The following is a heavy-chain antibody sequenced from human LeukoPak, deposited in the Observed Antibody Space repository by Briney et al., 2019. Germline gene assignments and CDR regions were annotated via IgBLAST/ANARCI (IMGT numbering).Heavy chain of an antibody. CDR3: AKGLFDYDILTGYPIQH. V-gene: IGHV3-23*01. D-gene: IGHD3-9*01. CDR1: GFSFSSHG. CDR2: ISGSGGST. J-gene: IGHJ1*01. Sequence: GESLRLSCAASGFSFSSHGMSWVRQAPGKGLEWVSAISGSGGSTYYADSVKGRFTISRDNSKNTLYLQMNSLRAEDTAVYYCAKGLFDYDILTGYPIQHWGQGTLVTVSS.